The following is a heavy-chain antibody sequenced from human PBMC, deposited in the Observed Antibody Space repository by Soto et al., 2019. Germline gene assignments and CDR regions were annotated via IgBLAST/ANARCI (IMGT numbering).Heavy chain of an antibody. CDR1: GVSLTSGTYY. J-gene: IGHJ4*02. CDR2: IFYSGST. Sequence: SETLSLTCSVSGVSLTSGTYYWSWIRQHPGKGLEWIGYIFYSGSTDYNPSLKGRVNISVDTSKNQFSLKLSSVTAADTAVYYCASTEDFFDYWGQGTLVTVSS. CDR3: ASTEDFFDY. V-gene: IGHV4-31*03.